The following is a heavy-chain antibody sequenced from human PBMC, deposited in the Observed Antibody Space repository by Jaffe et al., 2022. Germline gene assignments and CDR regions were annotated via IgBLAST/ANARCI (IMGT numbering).Heavy chain of an antibody. Sequence: QVQLQESGPGLVKPSGTLSLTCAVSGGSISSSNWWSWVRQPPGKGLEWIGEIYHSGSTNYNPSLKSRVTISVDKSKNQFSLKLSSVTAADTAVYYCARDTKYDYIWGSYRQPEGHFDYWGQGTLVTVSS. J-gene: IGHJ4*02. CDR2: IYHSGST. V-gene: IGHV4-4*02. D-gene: IGHD3-16*02. CDR3: ARDTKYDYIWGSYRQPEGHFDY. CDR1: GGSISSSNW.